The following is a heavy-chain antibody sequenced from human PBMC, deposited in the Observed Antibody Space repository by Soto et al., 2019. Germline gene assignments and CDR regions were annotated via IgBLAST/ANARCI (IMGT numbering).Heavy chain of an antibody. CDR2: IKSDGIST. CDR1: GFTFSTYL. CDR3: ARSDWFDP. J-gene: IGHJ5*02. Sequence: HPGGSLRLSCVASGFTFSTYLMHWVRQAPGKGLVWVSRIKSDGISTTYADSVKGRFTISRENAKNTLYLQMNSLRVEDTAVYYCARSDWFDPWGQGTMVTV. V-gene: IGHV3-74*01.